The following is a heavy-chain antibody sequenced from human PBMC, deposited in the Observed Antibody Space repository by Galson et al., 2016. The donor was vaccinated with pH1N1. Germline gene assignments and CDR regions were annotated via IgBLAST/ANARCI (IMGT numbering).Heavy chain of an antibody. CDR3: AREGLWPGVDAFDI. D-gene: IGHD4/OR15-4a*01. J-gene: IGHJ3*02. CDR1: GFTFSSYS. Sequence: SLRLSCAASGFTFSSYSMNWVRQAPRKGLEWVSYISLSSSIIHYADSVKGRFIISRDSAKNSLYLQMNSLRAEDTALYYCAREGLWPGVDAFDIWGQGTMVTVSS. V-gene: IGHV3-48*04. CDR2: ISLSSSII.